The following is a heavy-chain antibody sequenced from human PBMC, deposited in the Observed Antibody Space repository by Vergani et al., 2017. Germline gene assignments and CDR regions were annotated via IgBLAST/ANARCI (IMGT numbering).Heavy chain of an antibody. V-gene: IGHV3-20*01. CDR3: ARDRVSAGYSSSWYGALYYYYGMDV. Sequence: EVQLVESGGGVVRPGGSLRLSCAASGFTFDDYGMSWVRQAPGKGLEWVSGINWNGGSTGYADSVKGRFTISRDNAKNSLYLQMNSLRAEDTALYHCARDRVSAGYSSSWYGALYYYYGMDVWGQGTTVTVSS. CDR2: INWNGGST. J-gene: IGHJ6*02. D-gene: IGHD6-13*01. CDR1: GFTFDDYG.